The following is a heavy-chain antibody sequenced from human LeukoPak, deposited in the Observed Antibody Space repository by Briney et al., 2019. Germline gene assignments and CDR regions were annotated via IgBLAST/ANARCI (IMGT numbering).Heavy chain of an antibody. CDR2: ISSSNSTI. CDR1: GFTFSSYS. Sequence: GGSLRLSCAASGFTFSSYSMNWVRQAPGKGLEWVSYISSSNSTIYYADSVKGRFTISRDNAKNSLYLQMNSLRAEDTAVYYCATSQDYSDSSWGQGTLVTVSS. D-gene: IGHD3-22*01. J-gene: IGHJ4*01. CDR3: ATSQDYSDSS. V-gene: IGHV3-48*01.